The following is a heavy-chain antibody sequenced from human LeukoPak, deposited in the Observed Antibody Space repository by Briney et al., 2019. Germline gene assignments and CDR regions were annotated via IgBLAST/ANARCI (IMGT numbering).Heavy chain of an antibody. J-gene: IGHJ4*02. CDR1: GFTFSSYA. Sequence: GGSLRLSCAASGFTFSSYAMSWVRQAPGEGLEWVSAISGSGGSTYYADSVKGRFTISRDNSKNTLYLQMNSLRAEDTAVYYCAKDGYCSSTSCPQRVPDYWGQGTLVTVSS. CDR3: AKDGYCSSTSCPQRVPDY. V-gene: IGHV3-23*01. CDR2: ISGSGGST. D-gene: IGHD2-2*03.